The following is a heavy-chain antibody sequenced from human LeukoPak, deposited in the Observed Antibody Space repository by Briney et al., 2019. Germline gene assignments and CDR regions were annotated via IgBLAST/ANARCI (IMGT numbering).Heavy chain of an antibody. D-gene: IGHD2-2*01. Sequence: ASVKVSCKASGYTFTSYYMHWVRQAPGQGLEWMGIINPSGGSTSNAHKFQGRVTMTRDTSTSTVYMELSSLRSEDTAVYYCARGVKYQLLLGDNWFDRWGQGTLVTVSS. J-gene: IGHJ5*02. CDR2: INPSGGST. V-gene: IGHV1-46*01. CDR3: ARGVKYQLLLGDNWFDR. CDR1: GYTFTSYY.